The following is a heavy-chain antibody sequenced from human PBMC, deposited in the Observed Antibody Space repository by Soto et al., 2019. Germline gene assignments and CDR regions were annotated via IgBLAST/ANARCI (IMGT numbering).Heavy chain of an antibody. V-gene: IGHV1-3*01. CDR2: INAGNGNT. D-gene: IGHD3-22*01. CDR1: GYTFTSYA. J-gene: IGHJ6*02. Sequence: ASLKVSCKASGYTFTSYAMHWVRQAPGQRLEWMGWINAGNGNTKYSQKFQGRVTITRDTSASTAYMELSSLRSEDTAVYYCAGSLTEYYDSSGYHPYGMDVWGQGTTVTVSS. CDR3: AGSLTEYYDSSGYHPYGMDV.